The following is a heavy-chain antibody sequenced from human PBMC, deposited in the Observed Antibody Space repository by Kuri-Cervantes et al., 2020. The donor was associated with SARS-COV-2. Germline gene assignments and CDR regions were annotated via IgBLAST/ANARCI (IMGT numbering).Heavy chain of an antibody. J-gene: IGHJ6*02. CDR3: ARPRKPVYYYHGMDV. CDR1: GFTFSSYW. V-gene: IGHV3-7*04. Sequence: GGSLRLSCAASGFTFSSYWMTWVRQAPGKGLEWVANIKEDGSEKHYVESVKGRLTISRDNAKNSLYLQMNNLRAEDTAVYYCARPRKPVYYYHGMDVWGQGTMVTVSS. CDR2: IKEDGSEK. D-gene: IGHD1-14*01.